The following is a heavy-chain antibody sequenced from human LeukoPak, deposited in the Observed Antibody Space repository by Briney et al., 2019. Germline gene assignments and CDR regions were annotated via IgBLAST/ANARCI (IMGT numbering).Heavy chain of an antibody. CDR1: GGSISSGSYY. D-gene: IGHD3-3*01. V-gene: IGHV4-61*02. CDR3: ARSPFTIFGVVNWFDP. J-gene: IGHJ5*02. Sequence: PSETLSLTCTVSGGSISSGSYYWSWLRQPAGRGLEWIGRIYTSGSTNYNPSLKSRVTKSVDTSKNQFSLKLSSVTAADTAVYYCARSPFTIFGVVNWFDPWGQGTLVTVSS. CDR2: IYTSGST.